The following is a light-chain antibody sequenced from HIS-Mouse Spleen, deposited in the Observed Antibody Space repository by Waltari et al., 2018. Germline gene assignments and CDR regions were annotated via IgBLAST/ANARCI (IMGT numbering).Light chain of an antibody. CDR3: YSTDSSGNHRV. V-gene: IGLV3-10*01. J-gene: IGLJ2*01. CDR2: EDS. CDR1: ALTKNY. Sequence: SYELTQPPSVSVSPGQTARITCSGDALTKNYASWYQQKSGQAPVLVIYEDSKRPSGIPERFSGSSSGTMATLTISGAQVEDEADYYCYSTDSSGNHRVFGGGTKLTVL.